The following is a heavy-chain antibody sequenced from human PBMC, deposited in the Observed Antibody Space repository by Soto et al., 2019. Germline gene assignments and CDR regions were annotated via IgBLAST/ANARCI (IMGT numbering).Heavy chain of an antibody. Sequence: LSLTCSVSGGSISGGDYSWSWIRQTPSKGLELIGYIWSAERIFSSPSLKSRVIISADRSKNQISLRLTSVTPADTAVYYCARASGDYGNYFFDSWGQGILVTVSS. V-gene: IGHV4-30-2*01. CDR1: GGSISGGDYS. J-gene: IGHJ4*02. D-gene: IGHD4-17*01. CDR2: IWSAERI. CDR3: ARASGDYGNYFFDS.